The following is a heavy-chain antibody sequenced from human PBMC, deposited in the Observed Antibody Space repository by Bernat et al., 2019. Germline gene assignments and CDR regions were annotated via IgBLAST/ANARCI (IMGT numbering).Heavy chain of an antibody. J-gene: IGHJ4*02. D-gene: IGHD6-25*01. CDR2: IRTKPNGYAT. CDR1: GFTFSGSA. V-gene: IGHV3-73*02. CDR3: CSSISGPLDY. Sequence: EVQLVESGGGLVQPGGSLKLSCAGSGFTFSGSAMHWVRQASGKGLEWVGRIRTKPNGYATAYAASVKGRFTISRDDSKNTAYLQMNSLKTEDTAMYYCCSSISGPLDYWGQGTLVTVSS.